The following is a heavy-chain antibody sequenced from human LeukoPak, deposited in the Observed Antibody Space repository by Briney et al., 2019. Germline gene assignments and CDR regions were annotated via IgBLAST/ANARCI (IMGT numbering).Heavy chain of an antibody. CDR1: GYSFTSYW. D-gene: IGHD4-11*01. Sequence: GESLKISCKGSGYSFTSYWIGWERQMPGKGLEWMGIIYPGDSDTRYSPSFQGQVTISADKSISTAYLQWSSLKASDTAMYYCARLASRTTLVGAFDIWPRDNGHRLF. V-gene: IGHV5-51*01. CDR3: ARLASRTTLVGAFDI. CDR2: IYPGDSDT. J-gene: IGHJ3*02.